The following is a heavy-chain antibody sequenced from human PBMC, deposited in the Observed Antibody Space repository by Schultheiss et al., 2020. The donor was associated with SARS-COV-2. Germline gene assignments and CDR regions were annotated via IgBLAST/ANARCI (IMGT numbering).Heavy chain of an antibody. CDR2: INHSGST. D-gene: IGHD1-26*01. J-gene: IGHJ4*02. CDR1: GGSISSYY. V-gene: IGHV4-59*01. CDR3: ARDWGSGSYLSYYFDY. Sequence: SQTLSLTCTVSGGSISSYYWSWIRQPPGKGLEWIGEINHSGSTNYNPSLKSRVTISVDTSKNQFSLKLSSVTAADTAVYYCARDWGSGSYLSYYFDYWGQGTLVTVSS.